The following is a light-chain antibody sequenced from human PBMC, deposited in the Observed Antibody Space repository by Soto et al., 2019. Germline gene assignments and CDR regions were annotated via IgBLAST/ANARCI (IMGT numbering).Light chain of an antibody. J-gene: IGLJ1*01. V-gene: IGLV2-14*01. CDR1: SSDVGGYNF. Sequence: QSVLTQPASVSGSPGQSITISCTGTSSDVGGYNFVSWYQQYPGKAPKLMIYEVSNRPSGVSNRFSGSKSGNTASLTISGLQAEDEADYYCSSYTSNSTYVFGIGTKVTVL. CDR2: EVS. CDR3: SSYTSNSTYV.